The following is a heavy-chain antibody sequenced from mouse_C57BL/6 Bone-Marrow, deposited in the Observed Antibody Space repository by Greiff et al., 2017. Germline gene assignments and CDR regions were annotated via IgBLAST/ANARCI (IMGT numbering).Heavy chain of an antibody. V-gene: IGHV2-9-1*01. CDR3: ARNYYGSSFWFAY. J-gene: IGHJ3*01. CDR2: IWTGGGT. CDR1: GFSLTSYA. Sequence: VHLVESGPGLVAPSQSLSITCTVSGFSLTSYAISWVRQPPGKGLEWLGVIWTGGGTNYNSALKSRLSISKDNSKSQVFLKMNSRQTDDTARYYCARNYYGSSFWFAYWGQGTLVTVSA. D-gene: IGHD1-1*01.